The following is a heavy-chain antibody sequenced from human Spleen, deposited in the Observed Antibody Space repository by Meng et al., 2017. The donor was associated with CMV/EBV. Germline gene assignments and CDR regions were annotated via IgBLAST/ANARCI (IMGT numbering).Heavy chain of an antibody. V-gene: IGHV3-30-3*01. Sequence: QGQAGESGGGGVQPGGSLRSSCAASGFTFSSYAMHWDRQAPGKGLEWVAVISYDGSNKYYADSVKGRFTISRDNSKNTLYLQMNSLRAEDTAVYYCARGLDYWGQGTLVTVSS. J-gene: IGHJ4*02. CDR2: ISYDGSNK. CDR3: ARGLDY. CDR1: GFTFSSYA.